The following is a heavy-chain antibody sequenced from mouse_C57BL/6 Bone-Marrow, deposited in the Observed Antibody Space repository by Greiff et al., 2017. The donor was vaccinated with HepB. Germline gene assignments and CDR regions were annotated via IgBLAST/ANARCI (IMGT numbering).Heavy chain of an antibody. J-gene: IGHJ2*01. V-gene: IGHV1-52*01. CDR3: ARNGNYEEGFDY. CDR2: IDPSDSET. CDR1: GYTFTSYW. Sequence: QVQLQQPGAELVRPGSSVKLSCKASGYTFTSYWMHWVKQRPIQGLEWIGNIDPSDSETHYNQKFKDKATLTVDKSSSTAYMQLGSLTSEDSAVYYCARNGNYEEGFDYWGQGTTLTVSS. D-gene: IGHD2-1*01.